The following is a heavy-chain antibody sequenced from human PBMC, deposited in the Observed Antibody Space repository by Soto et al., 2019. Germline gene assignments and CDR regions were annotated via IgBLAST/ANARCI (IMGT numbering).Heavy chain of an antibody. CDR3: ARSLRGYSGYSGY. V-gene: IGHV3-11*05. CDR1: GFTFSDYY. Sequence: QVQLVESGGGLVKPGGCLRLSCAASGFTFSDYYISWIRQAPGKGLEWVSYISSSGSDTNYADSVKGRFTVSRDNAKNSLYLQMNSLRAEDTAVYYCARSLRGYSGYSGYWGQGTMVTDSS. CDR2: ISSSGSDT. D-gene: IGHD5-12*01. J-gene: IGHJ4*02.